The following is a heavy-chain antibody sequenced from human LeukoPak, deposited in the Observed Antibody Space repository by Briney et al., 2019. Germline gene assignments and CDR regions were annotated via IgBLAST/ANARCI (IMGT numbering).Heavy chain of an antibody. CDR3: ARDPDTGIDY. CDR1: GFTFSRYW. V-gene: IGHV3-7*01. CDR2: IKQDGSEK. Sequence: PGGSLRLSCAASGFTFSRYWMSWVRQAPGKGLEWVANIKQDGSEKYYVDSVKGRFTISRDNAKNSLYLQMDSLRAEDTAVYYCARDPDTGIDYWGQGTLVTVSS. J-gene: IGHJ4*02. D-gene: IGHD5-18*01.